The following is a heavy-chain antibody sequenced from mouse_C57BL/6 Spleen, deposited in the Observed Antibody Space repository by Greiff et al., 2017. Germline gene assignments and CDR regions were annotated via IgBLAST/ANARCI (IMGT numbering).Heavy chain of an antibody. D-gene: IGHD4-1*01. CDR1: GYTFTSYW. CDR3: ARETNWDSYWYFDV. V-gene: IGHV1-53*01. Sequence: QVQLQQPGTELVKPGASVKLSCKASGYTFTSYWMHWVKQRPGQGLEWIGNINPSNGGTNYNEKFKSKATLTVDKSSSTAYMQLSSLTSEDSAVYYCARETNWDSYWYFDVWGTGTTVTVSS. J-gene: IGHJ1*03. CDR2: INPSNGGT.